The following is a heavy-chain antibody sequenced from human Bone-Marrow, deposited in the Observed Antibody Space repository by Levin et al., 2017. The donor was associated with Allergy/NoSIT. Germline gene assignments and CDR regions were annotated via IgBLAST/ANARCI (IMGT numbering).Heavy chain of an antibody. CDR2: IRSSSSYT. D-gene: IGHD6-13*01. Sequence: PGGSLRLSCAASGFTISDYYMSWIRQAPGKGLEWVSYIRSSSSYTNHADFVEGRFTISRDNAKNSLFLQMNSLRAEDTAVYYCARESGQLGYYNYYGVDVWGQGTTVTVSS. CDR1: GFTISDYY. V-gene: IGHV3-11*05. CDR3: ARESGQLGYYNYYGVDV. J-gene: IGHJ6*02.